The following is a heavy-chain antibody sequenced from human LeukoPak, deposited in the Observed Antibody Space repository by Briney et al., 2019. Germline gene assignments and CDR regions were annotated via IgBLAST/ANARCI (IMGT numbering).Heavy chain of an antibody. J-gene: IGHJ4*02. V-gene: IGHV4-59*11. CDR1: GGSMISHY. CDR3: ARDTFYSSGTYYSSYSGS. D-gene: IGHD3-10*01. CDR2: ISHGGQT. Sequence: SETLSLTCTVSGGSMISHYWRWVRQPPAKALAGVGYISHGGQTLSNPSLCSGVTISVDTSSNQFSLNLTSVTAADTAVYFCARDTFYSSGTYYSSYSGSWGQGALVSVSS.